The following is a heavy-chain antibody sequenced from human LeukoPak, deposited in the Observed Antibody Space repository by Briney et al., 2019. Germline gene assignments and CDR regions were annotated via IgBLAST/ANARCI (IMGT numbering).Heavy chain of an antibody. CDR1: GGSINSYY. CDR3: ARDRRGTSCYDS. J-gene: IGHJ5*01. Sequence: SETLSLTCTVSGGSINSYYWTWIRQPPGKGLEWIGYIYPSGTTNYNPSLKSRVTISVDTSKNQFSLNLNSVTPADTAVYYCARDRRGTSCYDSWGQGTLVTVSS. CDR2: IYPSGTT. D-gene: IGHD2-2*01. V-gene: IGHV4-59*01.